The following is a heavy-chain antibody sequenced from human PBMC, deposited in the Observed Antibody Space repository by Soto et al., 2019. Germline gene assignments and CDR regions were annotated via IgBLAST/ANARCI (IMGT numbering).Heavy chain of an antibody. CDR2: IITVFRSA. D-gene: IGHD2-21*02. CDR1: GGTFNKFA. V-gene: IGHV1-69*01. J-gene: IGHJ6*02. Sequence: VQLVQSGAEVKKPGSSVKVSCKASGGTFNKFAFSWVRQAPGQGFEWMGGIITVFRSANYAQRFRGRITITADEYTSTVYLYLNDLRSDDTAVYYCARRYCASDNCPLFYYFVDLWGLGTTVTVSS. CDR3: ARRYCASDNCPLFYYFVDL.